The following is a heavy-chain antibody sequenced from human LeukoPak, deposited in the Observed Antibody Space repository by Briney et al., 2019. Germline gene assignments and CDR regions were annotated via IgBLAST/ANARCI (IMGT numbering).Heavy chain of an antibody. CDR3: AKKVPANWGSYFDY. Sequence: GGSLRLSCAASGFTFSSYAMSWVRQAPGKGLEWVSGLRGSGDSANYADSVKGRFTISRDNSKNTLYLQMNSLRAEDTAVYYCAKKVPANWGSYFDYWGQGTLVTVSS. CDR1: GFTFSSYA. V-gene: IGHV3-23*01. J-gene: IGHJ4*02. D-gene: IGHD7-27*01. CDR2: LRGSGDSA.